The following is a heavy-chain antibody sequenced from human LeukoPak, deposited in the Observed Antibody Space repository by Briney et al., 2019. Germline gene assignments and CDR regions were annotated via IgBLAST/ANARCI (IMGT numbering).Heavy chain of an antibody. D-gene: IGHD6-19*01. V-gene: IGHV4-4*07. CDR2: IYTSGST. Sequence: SETLSLTCTASGGSLRSYYWSWFRQPAGKGLEWVGRIYTSGSTNSNPSLKSRVTMSVDTSKNQFSLKLSSVTAADTAVYYCARDSAYSSGWYGPFDYWGQGTLVTVSS. CDR1: GGSLRSYY. J-gene: IGHJ4*02. CDR3: ARDSAYSSGWYGPFDY.